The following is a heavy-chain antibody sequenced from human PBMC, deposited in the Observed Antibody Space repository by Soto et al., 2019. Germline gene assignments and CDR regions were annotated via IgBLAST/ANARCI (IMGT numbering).Heavy chain of an antibody. V-gene: IGHV3-23*01. CDR2: IGCSGGST. CDR1: AFTFNSYA. J-gene: IGHJ3*02. D-gene: IGHD2-8*01. Sequence: GRSLRLSWVASAFTFNSYATSWVRQPPGKGLEGVSSIGCSGGSTDYTDSVKGRFTCSRKNSKNTLYLQKNSLRAEDTAVYYGSSGGRMGQDAFDIWGQGTMVTVSS. CDR3: SSGGRMGQDAFDI.